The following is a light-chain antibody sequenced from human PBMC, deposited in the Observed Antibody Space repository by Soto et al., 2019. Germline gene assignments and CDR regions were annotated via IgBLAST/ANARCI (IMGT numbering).Light chain of an antibody. CDR2: HAY. V-gene: IGKV1-5*01. J-gene: IGKJ1*01. CDR1: QSISSW. CDR3: QQYNSYPWT. Sequence: DIQRTQSPSTLSASVGDRVTLACRASQSISSWLAWYQQKPGKAPKLLIYHAYSLESGVPSRFSGSESGTEFTLTINSLQPDDFATYYCQQYNSYPWTFGQGTKVDI.